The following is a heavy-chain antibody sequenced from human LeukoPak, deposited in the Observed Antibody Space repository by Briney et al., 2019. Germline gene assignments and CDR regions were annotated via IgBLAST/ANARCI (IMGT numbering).Heavy chain of an antibody. V-gene: IGHV4-39*07. CDR2: IYYGGST. CDR3: ARHPTSTAMASSFDY. Sequence: EPLSLTRTVSGGSLSSSSYYCGWIRHPPGEGLEWIGSIYYGGSTYYNPSLKSRVTISVGTSTHQSSLTLSSVTAADTAVYYCARHPTSTAMASSFDYWGQGPLVTVSS. CDR1: GGSLSSSSYY. J-gene: IGHJ4*02. D-gene: IGHD5-18*01.